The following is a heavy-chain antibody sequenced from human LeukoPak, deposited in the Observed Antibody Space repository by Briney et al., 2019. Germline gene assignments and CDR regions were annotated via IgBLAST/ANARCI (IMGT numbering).Heavy chain of an antibody. Sequence: GGSLRLSCAASGFTFSSYAMSWVRQAPGKGLEWVSAISGSGGSTYYADSVKGRFTISRDNSKNTLYLQMNSLRAEDTAVYYCAKDGRAYDYGDYGYFQHRGQGTLVTVSS. V-gene: IGHV3-23*01. D-gene: IGHD4-17*01. CDR1: GFTFSSYA. J-gene: IGHJ1*01. CDR3: AKDGRAYDYGDYGYFQH. CDR2: ISGSGGST.